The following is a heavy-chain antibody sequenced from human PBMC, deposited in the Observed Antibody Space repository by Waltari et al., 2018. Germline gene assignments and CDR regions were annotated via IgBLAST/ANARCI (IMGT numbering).Heavy chain of an antibody. V-gene: IGHV4-39*01. Sequence: QLQLQESGPGLVKPSETLSLTCTVSGGSISSSSYYWGWIRQPPGKGLERIGSIYYSGSTYYNPSLKSRVTISVDTSKNQFSLKLSSVTAADTAVYYCARRGVGAIPKGAFDIWDQGTMVTVSS. CDR3: ARRGVGAIPKGAFDI. CDR2: IYYSGST. D-gene: IGHD1-26*01. CDR1: GGSISSSSYY. J-gene: IGHJ3*02.